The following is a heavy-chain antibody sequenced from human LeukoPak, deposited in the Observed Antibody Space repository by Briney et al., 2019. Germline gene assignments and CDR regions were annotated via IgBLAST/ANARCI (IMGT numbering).Heavy chain of an antibody. CDR3: AKADRGWGVITKD. CDR2: IGGSGDFT. CDR1: GFTFSSYA. D-gene: IGHD3-10*01. J-gene: IGHJ4*02. V-gene: IGHV3-23*01. Sequence: GGSLRLSCAASGFTFSSYAMSWVRQAPGKGLEWVSAIGGSGDFTYYAEYVKGRFTISRDNSKKTLYLQMNSLRAEDTAVYYCAKADRGWGVITKDWGQGTLVTVSS.